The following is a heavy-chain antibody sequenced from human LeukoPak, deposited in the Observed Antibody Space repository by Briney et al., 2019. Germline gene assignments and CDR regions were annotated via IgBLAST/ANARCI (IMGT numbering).Heavy chain of an antibody. J-gene: IGHJ3*02. D-gene: IGHD3-10*01. V-gene: IGHV3-21*01. CDR3: ARRGAFDI. Sequence: GGSLRLSCAASGFTFSGYVMTWVRQAPGKGLECVSSITFSSSHIYYADSVKGRFTISRDNAKNSLYLQMNSLRAEDTAVYYCARRGAFDIWGQGTMVTVSS. CDR1: GFTFSGYV. CDR2: ITFSSSHI.